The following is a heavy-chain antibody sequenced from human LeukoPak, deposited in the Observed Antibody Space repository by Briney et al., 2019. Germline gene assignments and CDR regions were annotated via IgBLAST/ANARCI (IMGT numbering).Heavy chain of an antibody. D-gene: IGHD6-19*01. J-gene: IGHJ4*02. Sequence: GGSLRLSCAASGFTFSTYPMSWVRQAPGKGLEWVSAISGSGGSTYYADSVKGRFTISRDNSKNTLYLQMNSLRAEDTAVYYCAKGSYSSGWDRSYYFDYWGQGTLVTVSS. CDR2: ISGSGGST. CDR3: AKGSYSSGWDRSYYFDY. V-gene: IGHV3-23*01. CDR1: GFTFSTYP.